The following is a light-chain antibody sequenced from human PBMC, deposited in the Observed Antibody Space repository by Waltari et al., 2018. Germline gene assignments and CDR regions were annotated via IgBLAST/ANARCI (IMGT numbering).Light chain of an antibody. CDR1: GLGDSS. CDR2: QGD. J-gene: IGLJ2*01. Sequence: SYKLTQPPSVSVSPGQTATVSCSGDGLGDSSLCWYQRKPGQPPRLRMYQGDTRPSGIPERFSGSKAGTTATLTIRGAQAMDEADYICQTWDTSTLVIFGGGTLLTV. CDR3: QTWDTSTLVI. V-gene: IGLV3-1*01.